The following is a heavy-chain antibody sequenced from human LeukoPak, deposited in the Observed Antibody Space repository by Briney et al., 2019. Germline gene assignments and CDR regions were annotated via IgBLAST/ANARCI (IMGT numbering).Heavy chain of an antibody. Sequence: GGSLRLSCAASGFTFSSHAMSWVRQAPGKGLEWVSAISGSGGSTYYADSVKGRFTISRDNSKNTLYLQMNSLRAEDTAVYYCAKDRPVDYGDLYYFDYWGQGTLVTVSS. V-gene: IGHV3-23*01. D-gene: IGHD4-17*01. CDR3: AKDRPVDYGDLYYFDY. CDR1: GFTFSSHA. J-gene: IGHJ4*02. CDR2: ISGSGGST.